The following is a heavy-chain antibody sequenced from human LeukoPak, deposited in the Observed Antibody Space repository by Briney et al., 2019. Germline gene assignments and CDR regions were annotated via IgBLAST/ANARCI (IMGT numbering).Heavy chain of an antibody. V-gene: IGHV3-53*01. Sequence: GGSLRLSCAASGLTVSSNYMSWVRQAPGKGLEWVSVIYSGGSTYYADSVKGRFTISRDNSKNTVYLQMNSLRAEDTAVYYCARSVTGGLAFDIWGQGTMVTVSS. CDR2: IYSGGST. CDR1: GLTVSSNY. D-gene: IGHD1-14*01. J-gene: IGHJ3*02. CDR3: ARSVTGGLAFDI.